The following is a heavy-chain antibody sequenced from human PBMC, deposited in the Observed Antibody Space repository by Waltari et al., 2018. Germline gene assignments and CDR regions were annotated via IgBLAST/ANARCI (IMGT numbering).Heavy chain of an antibody. CDR2: TA. CDR3: ARDPNLIVVVPAAIRD. D-gene: IGHD2-2*02. J-gene: IGHJ4*02. V-gene: IGHV1-69*06. Sequence: TANYAQKFQGRVTITADKSTSTAYMELSSLRSEDTAVYYCARDPNLIVVVPAAIRDWGQGTLVTVSS.